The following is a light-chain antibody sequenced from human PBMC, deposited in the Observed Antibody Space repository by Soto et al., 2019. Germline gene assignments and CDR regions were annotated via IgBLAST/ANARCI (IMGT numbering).Light chain of an antibody. Sequence: DIQMTQSPSTLSASVGDRVTITCRASQSISSWLAWYQQKPGKAPKLLIYDASSLESGVPSRFSGSGSGTEFTLTISSLQPDDFATYYCQQYNSYQYTFGQGTNVDIK. CDR3: QQYNSYQYT. CDR1: QSISSW. J-gene: IGKJ2*01. CDR2: DAS. V-gene: IGKV1-5*01.